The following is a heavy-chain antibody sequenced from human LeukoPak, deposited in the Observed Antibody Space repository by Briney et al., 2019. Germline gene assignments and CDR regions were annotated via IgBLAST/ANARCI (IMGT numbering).Heavy chain of an antibody. CDR3: ARGPYGDYYYYYMDV. V-gene: IGHV3-74*01. CDR2: INSDGSST. J-gene: IGHJ6*03. CDR1: GFTFSSYW. Sequence: GGSLRLSCVASGFTFSSYWMHWVRQAPGKGLVWVSRINSDGSSTSYADSVKGRFTISRDNAKNTLYLQMNSLRAEDTAVYYCARGPYGDYYYYYMDVWGKGTTVTISS. D-gene: IGHD4-17*01.